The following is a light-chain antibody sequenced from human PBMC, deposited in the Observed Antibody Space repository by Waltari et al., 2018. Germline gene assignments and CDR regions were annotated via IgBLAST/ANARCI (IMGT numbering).Light chain of an antibody. V-gene: IGKV3-11*01. Sequence: EIVLTQAPATLSFSPGDRATLSCRASQSIQTFLAWYQQKPGQAPRLLIYNSSLRASGVPVRFSGSGSGTDFTLTISHLEPEDFAFYFCQQYYSAPLTFGGGTKVEIK. CDR3: QQYYSAPLT. CDR1: QSIQTF. CDR2: NSS. J-gene: IGKJ4*01.